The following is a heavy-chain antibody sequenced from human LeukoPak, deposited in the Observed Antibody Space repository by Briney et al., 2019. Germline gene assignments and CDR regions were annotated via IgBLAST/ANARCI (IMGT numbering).Heavy chain of an antibody. V-gene: IGHV4-39*01. CDR1: GGSISSSSYF. J-gene: IGHJ5*02. CDR3: ARRNRWELLES. Sequence: PSETLSLTCTVSGGSISSSSYFWGWIRQPPGKGLEWIGSIYYSGNTYYNPSLKSRVTISLDTSKNQFSLKLGSVTAADTAVYYCARRNRWELLESWGQGTLVTVSS. D-gene: IGHD1-26*01. CDR2: IYYSGNT.